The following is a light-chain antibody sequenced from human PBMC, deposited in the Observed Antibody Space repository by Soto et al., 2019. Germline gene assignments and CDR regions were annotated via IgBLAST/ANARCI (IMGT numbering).Light chain of an antibody. Sequence: ENVLTQSPGTLSLSPGERATLSCRASQSVSASYLVWFQQKPGQAPRLLIYGASSRAPGIPDRFSGSGSGTDFSLTISRLEPEDFAVYYCHQYESSLWTFGQGTKVEI. J-gene: IGKJ1*01. V-gene: IGKV3-20*01. CDR1: QSVSASY. CDR2: GAS. CDR3: HQYESSLWT.